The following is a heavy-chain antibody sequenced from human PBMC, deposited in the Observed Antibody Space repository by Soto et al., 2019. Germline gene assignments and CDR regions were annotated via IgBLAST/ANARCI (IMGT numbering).Heavy chain of an antibody. CDR1: GFTFSSYA. D-gene: IGHD3-10*01. J-gene: IGHJ5*02. CDR2: ISGSGGST. Sequence: GGSLRLSCAASGFTFSSYAMSWVRQAPGKGLEWVSAISGSGGSTYYADSVKGRFTISRDNSKNTLYLQMNSLRAEDTAVYYCAKSGERITMVRGVSNWFDPWGQGTLVTVSS. V-gene: IGHV3-23*01. CDR3: AKSGERITMVRGVSNWFDP.